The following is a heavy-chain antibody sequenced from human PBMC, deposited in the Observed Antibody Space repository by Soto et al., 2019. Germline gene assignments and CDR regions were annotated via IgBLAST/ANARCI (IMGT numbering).Heavy chain of an antibody. CDR1: GHTSTTFA. CDR2: INAGNGYT. D-gene: IGHD3-10*02. Sequence: ASVKVCCKDSGHTSTTFALQWVRQAPGQSLEWMGWINAGNGYTKYSHKFQGRVSITSDTSASTVFMELNNLRPEDTAVYYCASGTMSDYWGQGTLVTVSS. J-gene: IGHJ4*02. CDR3: ASGTMSDY. V-gene: IGHV1-3*01.